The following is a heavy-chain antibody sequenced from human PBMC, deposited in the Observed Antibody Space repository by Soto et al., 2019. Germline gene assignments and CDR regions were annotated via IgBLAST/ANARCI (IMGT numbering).Heavy chain of an antibody. CDR3: AREDRDRETGLVPAAIDGMDV. J-gene: IGHJ6*02. CDR1: GGTFSRYS. D-gene: IGHD2-2*01. Sequence: QVQLVQSGAEVKKPGSSVKVSCKASGGTFSRYSITWVRQAPGHGPEWIGRIIPIFGIASYAQKFQGRRTITAGESTSTAYRELRSLRPEDRAVYYCAREDRDRETGLVPAAIDGMDVWGQGTTVTVSS. V-gene: IGHV1-69*08. CDR2: IIPIFGIA.